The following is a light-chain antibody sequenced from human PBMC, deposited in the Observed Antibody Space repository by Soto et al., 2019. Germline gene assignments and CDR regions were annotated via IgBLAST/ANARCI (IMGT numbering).Light chain of an antibody. CDR2: AAS. V-gene: IGKV1-27*01. CDR1: QGINYY. CDR3: QKYESAPQT. Sequence: DIQMTQSPSSLSASIGDRVTITCRASQGINYYLAWFQQKPGKVPKLLIYAASALQSGVPSRFSGSGSGTDFTLTISSLQPEDVATYYCQKYESAPQTFGQGTKVEIK. J-gene: IGKJ1*01.